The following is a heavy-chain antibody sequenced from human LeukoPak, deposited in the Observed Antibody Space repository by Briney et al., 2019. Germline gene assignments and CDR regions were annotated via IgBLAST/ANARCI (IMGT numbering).Heavy chain of an antibody. Sequence: ASVKVSCKASGYTFTGYYMHWVRQAPGQGLEWMGWINPNSGGTNYAQRFQGRLTMTGDTSISTAYMELGRLRSGDTAVYYCARGGRYYYDSSGYEDYWGQGTLVTVSS. CDR1: GYTFTGYY. V-gene: IGHV1-2*02. CDR2: INPNSGGT. D-gene: IGHD3-22*01. J-gene: IGHJ4*02. CDR3: ARGGRYYYDSSGYEDY.